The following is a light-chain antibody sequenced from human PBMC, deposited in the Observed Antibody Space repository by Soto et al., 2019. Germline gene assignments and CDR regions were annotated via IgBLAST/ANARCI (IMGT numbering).Light chain of an antibody. J-gene: IGKJ2*01. V-gene: IGKV3-20*01. CDR1: RGDRNTY. CDR3: QQYGASPPVYA. CDR2: GAS. Sequence: EIVLTQSPGTLSLSPGERATLSCRTSRGDRNTYLAWYQQKPGQAPRLLIYGASSRATGIPDRFSGSGSGTDFTLTISRLEPEDFAVYYCQQYGASPPVYAFGQGTKLEIK.